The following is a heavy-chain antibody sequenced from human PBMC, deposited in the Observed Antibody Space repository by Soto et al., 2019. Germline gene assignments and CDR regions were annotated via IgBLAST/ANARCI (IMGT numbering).Heavy chain of an antibody. CDR1: GYTFTSYA. V-gene: IGHV1-46*03. D-gene: IGHD3-9*01. Sequence: ASVKVSCKASGYTFTSYAVHWVRQAPGQRLEWMGWINPSGGSTSYAQKFQGRVTMTRDTSTSTVYMELSSLRSEDTAVYYCARVMAPYDILTGSIGWWFDPWGQGTLVTVSP. CDR3: ARVMAPYDILTGSIGWWFDP. J-gene: IGHJ5*02. CDR2: INPSGGST.